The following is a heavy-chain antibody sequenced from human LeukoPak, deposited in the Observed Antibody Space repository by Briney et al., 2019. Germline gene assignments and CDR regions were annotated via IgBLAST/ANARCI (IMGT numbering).Heavy chain of an antibody. CDR1: GGTFSSYA. Sequence: SVKVSCKASGGTFSSYAISWVRQAPGQGLEWMGGIIPIFGTANYAQKFQGRVIMTRDTSTSTVYMDLSSLRSEDTAVYYCARVVGYCGGDCFDYWGQGTLVTVSS. CDR2: IIPIFGTA. V-gene: IGHV1-69*05. D-gene: IGHD2-21*01. CDR3: ARVVGYCGGDCFDY. J-gene: IGHJ4*02.